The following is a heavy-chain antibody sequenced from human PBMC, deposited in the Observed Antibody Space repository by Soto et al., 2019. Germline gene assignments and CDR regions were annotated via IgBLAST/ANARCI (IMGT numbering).Heavy chain of an antibody. D-gene: IGHD4-4*01. Sequence: SGPTLVKPTQTLTLTCTFSGFSLSTTGVGVGWIRQPPGKALEWLALIYWDDDKRYSPSLKSRLTITKDTSKNQVVLTMTNMDPVDTATYYCAHRRDDYSNYYPFDYWGQGALVTVSS. CDR2: IYWDDDK. CDR3: AHRRDDYSNYYPFDY. J-gene: IGHJ4*02. CDR1: GFSLSTTGVG. V-gene: IGHV2-5*02.